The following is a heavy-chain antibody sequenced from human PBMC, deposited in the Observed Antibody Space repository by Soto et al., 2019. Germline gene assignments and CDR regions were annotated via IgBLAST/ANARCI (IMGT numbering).Heavy chain of an antibody. CDR1: GGSFIGYY. Sequence: SETLSLTCAVYGGSFIGYYWSWIRQPPGKGLEWIGEINHSGSTNYNPSLKSRVTISVDTSKNQFSLKLSSVTAADTAVYYCARGGGIGYCTNGVCRRFWFDPWGQGTLVTVSS. CDR2: INHSGST. V-gene: IGHV4-34*01. D-gene: IGHD2-8*01. J-gene: IGHJ5*02. CDR3: ARGGGIGYCTNGVCRRFWFDP.